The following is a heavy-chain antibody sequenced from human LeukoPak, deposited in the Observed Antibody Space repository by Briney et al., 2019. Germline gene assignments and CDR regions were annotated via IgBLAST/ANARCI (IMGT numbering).Heavy chain of an antibody. Sequence: GGSLRLSCAASGFTFDDYAMHWVRHAPGKGLEWVSGISWNSGSIGYADSVKGRFTISRDNAKNSLYLQMNSLRGEDTAAFYCGRGRPRGYSGYVIDYGGQGTPITVSS. J-gene: IGHJ4*02. CDR1: GFTFDDYA. CDR2: ISWNSGSI. D-gene: IGHD5-12*01. V-gene: IGHV3-9*01. CDR3: GRGRPRGYSGYVIDY.